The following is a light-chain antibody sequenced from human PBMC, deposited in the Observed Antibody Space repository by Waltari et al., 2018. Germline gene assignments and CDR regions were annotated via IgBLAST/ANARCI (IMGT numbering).Light chain of an antibody. J-gene: IGKJ4*01. CDR1: QSILSSSNNKNY. V-gene: IGKV4-1*01. CDR3: HQYYSSLLT. Sequence: DIVMTQSPDSLAASLGERATINCKSSQSILSSSNNKNYLAWFQQKPGQPPRLLIYWASTRESGVPDRFSGSGSGADFTLTINNLQAEDVALYYCHQYYSSLLTFGGGTKVEIK. CDR2: WAS.